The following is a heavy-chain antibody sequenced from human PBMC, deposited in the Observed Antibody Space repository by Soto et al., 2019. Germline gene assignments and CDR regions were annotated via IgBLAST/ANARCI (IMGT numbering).Heavy chain of an antibody. CDR1: GYTLTELS. J-gene: IGHJ4*02. Sequence: ASVKVSCKVSGYTLTELSMHWVRQAPGKGLEWMGGFDPEDGETIYAQKFQGRVTITEDTSTDTAYMELSSLRSEDTAVYYCATVQMSSSVAFDYCGQGTLVTVSS. CDR3: ATVQMSSSVAFDY. V-gene: IGHV1-24*01. CDR2: FDPEDGET. D-gene: IGHD6-6*01.